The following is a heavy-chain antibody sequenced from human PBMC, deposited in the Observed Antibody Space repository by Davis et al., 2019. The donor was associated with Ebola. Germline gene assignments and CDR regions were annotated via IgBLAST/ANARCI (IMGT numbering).Heavy chain of an antibody. Sequence: SETLSLTCVVSGGPINSDNWWTWVRQPPGKGLEWIGEVYHTGSTNYKATLESRVTISVDKSKNQFSLKLSSVTAADTAVYYCARVRAIWSRMDVWGQGTTVTVSS. D-gene: IGHD2-2*02. CDR3: ARVRAIWSRMDV. CDR1: GGPINSDNW. CDR2: VYHTGST. J-gene: IGHJ6*02. V-gene: IGHV4-4*02.